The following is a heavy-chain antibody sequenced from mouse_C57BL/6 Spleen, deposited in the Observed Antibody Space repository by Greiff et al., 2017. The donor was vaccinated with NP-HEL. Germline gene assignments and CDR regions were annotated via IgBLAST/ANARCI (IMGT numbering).Heavy chain of an antibody. CDR2: INPSNGGT. Sequence: VQLQQPGTELVKPGASVKLSCKASGYTFTSYWMHWVKQRPGQGLEWIGNINPSNGGTNYNEQFKSKATLTVDKSTSPAYMQLSSQTSEDSAVYYCARAYYSNRGAMDYWGQGTSVTVSS. CDR1: GYTFTSYW. V-gene: IGHV1-53*01. D-gene: IGHD2-5*01. J-gene: IGHJ4*01. CDR3: ARAYYSNRGAMDY.